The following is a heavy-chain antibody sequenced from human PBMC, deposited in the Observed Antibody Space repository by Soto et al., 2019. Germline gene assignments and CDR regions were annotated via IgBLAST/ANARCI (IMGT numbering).Heavy chain of an antibody. Sequence: GGSLRLSCAASGFTFSSYWMSWVRQAPGKGLEWVANINQDGSEKNYLDSVKGRFTISRDNAKNSYLQMNSLRAEDTAVYYCARGRNWSDSWGQGTLVTVSS. V-gene: IGHV3-7*01. CDR1: GFTFSSYW. CDR3: ARGRNWSDS. J-gene: IGHJ5*01. CDR2: INQDGSEK.